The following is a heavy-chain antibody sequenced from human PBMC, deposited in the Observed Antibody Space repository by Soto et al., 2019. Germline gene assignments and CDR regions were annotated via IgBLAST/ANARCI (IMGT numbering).Heavy chain of an antibody. V-gene: IGHV5-51*01. CDR3: ARWFYWDILTGKRVDDAFDI. CDR2: IYPGDSDT. J-gene: IGHJ3*02. CDR1: GYSFTSYW. D-gene: IGHD3-9*01. Sequence: GESLKISCKGSGYSFTSYWIGWVRQMPGKGLEWMGIIYPGDSDTRYSPSFQGQVTISADKSISTAYLQWSSLKASDTAMYYCARWFYWDILTGKRVDDAFDIWGQGTMVTVSS.